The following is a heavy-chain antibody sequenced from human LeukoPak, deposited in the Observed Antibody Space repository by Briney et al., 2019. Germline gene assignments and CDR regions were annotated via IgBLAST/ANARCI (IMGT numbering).Heavy chain of an antibody. D-gene: IGHD6-13*01. CDR1: GYTFTSYG. J-gene: IGHJ6*02. CDR2: ISAYNGDT. V-gene: IGHV1-18*01. CDR3: ARDYGPIAAAGTEYYYYGLDV. Sequence: GASVKVSCKASGYTFTSYGISWLRQAPGQGLDWMGWISAYNGDTNYAQKLQGRVTMTTDTSTGTAYMELRSLRSDDTAVYYCARDYGPIAAAGTEYYYYGLDVWGQGTTVTVSS.